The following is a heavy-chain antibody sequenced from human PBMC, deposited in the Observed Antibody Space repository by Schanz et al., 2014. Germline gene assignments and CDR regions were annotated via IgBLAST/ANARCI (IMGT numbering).Heavy chain of an antibody. D-gene: IGHD6-13*01. CDR2: ISSSGSYT. CDR3: ATFVSSSWYPRY. J-gene: IGHJ4*02. Sequence: QVQLVESGGGLVKPGESLRLSCAASGFTFSDYYMSWIRQAPGKGLEWVSYISSSGSYTNYADSVKGRFTTSRDNGKKSMNLQITSRRAVYTAVYYGATFVSSSWYPRYWGQGTLVTVSS. V-gene: IGHV3-11*06. CDR1: GFTFSDYY.